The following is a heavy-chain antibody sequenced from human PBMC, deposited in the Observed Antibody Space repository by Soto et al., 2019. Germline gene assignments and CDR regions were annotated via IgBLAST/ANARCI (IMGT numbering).Heavy chain of an antibody. CDR2: IVVGSGNT. CDR3: AADPDEYCISTSCYYYYGIDV. J-gene: IGHJ6*02. Sequence: QMQLVQSGPEVKKPGTSVKVSCKASGFTFTSSAVQWVRQARGQRLEWIGWIVVGSGNTNYAQKCQERVTIPRDMSTSTANMELSSLRSEDTAVYYCAADPDEYCISTSCYYYYGIDVWGQGTTVTVSS. CDR1: GFTFTSSA. V-gene: IGHV1-58*01. D-gene: IGHD2-2*01.